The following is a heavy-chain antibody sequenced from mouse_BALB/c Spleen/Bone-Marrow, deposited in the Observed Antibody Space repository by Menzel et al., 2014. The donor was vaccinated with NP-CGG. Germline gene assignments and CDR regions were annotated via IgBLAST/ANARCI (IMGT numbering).Heavy chain of an antibody. CDR2: INPSTGYT. D-gene: IGHD4-1*01. CDR3: ATGYYFDY. V-gene: IGHV1-7*01. CDR1: GYTFTSYW. J-gene: IGHJ2*01. Sequence: QVQLKQSGAELAKPGASVKMSCKASGYTFTSYWMHWVKQRPGQGLEWIGYINPSTGYTEYNQKFKDKATLTADKSSSTAYMQLSSLTSEDSAVYYCATGYYFDYWGKGTTLTVSS.